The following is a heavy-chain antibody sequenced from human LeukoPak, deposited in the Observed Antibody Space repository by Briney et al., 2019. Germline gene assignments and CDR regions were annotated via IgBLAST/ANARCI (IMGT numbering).Heavy chain of an antibody. CDR2: ISGSGGSI. D-gene: IGHD6-6*01. J-gene: IGHJ4*02. Sequence: GGSLRLSCTASGFTFSDYAMSWVRQAPGKGLEWVSGISGSGGSIRYADSVKGRFIISRDNSKNTLYLQMNSLRAEDTAVYYCAKKYAIIATRQYFDYWGQGTLVTVSS. V-gene: IGHV3-23*01. CDR1: GFTFSDYA. CDR3: AKKYAIIATRQYFDY.